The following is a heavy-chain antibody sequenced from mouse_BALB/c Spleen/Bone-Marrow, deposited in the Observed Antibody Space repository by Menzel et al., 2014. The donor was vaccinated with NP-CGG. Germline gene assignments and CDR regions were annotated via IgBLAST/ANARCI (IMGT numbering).Heavy chain of an antibody. Sequence: DVHLVESGAELVKPGASVKLSCTASGFNIXDTYMHWVKQRPEQGLEWIGRIDPANGNTKYDPKFQGKATITADTSSNTAYLQLSSLTSEDAAVYYCARSRDYGSSYYAMDYWGQGTPVTVSS. CDR1: GFNIXDTY. J-gene: IGHJ4*01. V-gene: IGHV14-3*02. CDR3: ARSRDYGSSYYAMDY. D-gene: IGHD1-1*01. CDR2: IDPANGNT.